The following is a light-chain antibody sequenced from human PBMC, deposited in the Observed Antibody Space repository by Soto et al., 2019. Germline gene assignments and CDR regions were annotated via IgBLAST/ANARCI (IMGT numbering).Light chain of an antibody. J-gene: IGKJ5*01. CDR3: QQNYDTPIT. V-gene: IGKV1-39*01. Sequence: DFEMTQSPSSLSAFVGDRVTMICRASQSIGTFLSWYQQKSGRAPKLLIYAASSLQIGVPSRFSGSGSGTNFTLTISSLQPEDFATYFYQQNYDTPITFGQGTRLEIK. CDR1: QSIGTF. CDR2: AAS.